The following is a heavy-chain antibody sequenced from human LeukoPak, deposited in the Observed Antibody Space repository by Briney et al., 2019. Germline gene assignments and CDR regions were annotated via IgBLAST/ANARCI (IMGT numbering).Heavy chain of an antibody. CDR2: INQDRSEE. D-gene: IGHD1-26*01. CDR3: ARWKMELQRNAFDF. V-gene: IGHV3-7*01. J-gene: IGHJ3*01. Sequence: GGFLRLSCGSSVFTFRTYWMSGIPQAPGKGPEGGADINQDRSEECYVQSVKGRFTVSRDNAQNAVFLQMTNLRADDTAVYYCARWKMELQRNAFDFWGQGTVVTVSS. CDR1: VFTFRTYW.